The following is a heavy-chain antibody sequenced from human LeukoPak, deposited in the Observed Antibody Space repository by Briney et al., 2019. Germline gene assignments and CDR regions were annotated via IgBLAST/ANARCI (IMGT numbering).Heavy chain of an antibody. J-gene: IGHJ4*02. CDR1: GGTFSSYT. V-gene: IGHV1-69*02. Sequence: SVKVSCKASGGTFSSYTISWARQAPGQGLEWMGRIIPILGIANYAQKFQGRVTITADKSTSTAYMELSSLRSEDTAVYYCARHNYYDSSGYYGYPFDYWGQGTLVTVSS. CDR3: ARHNYYDSSGYYGYPFDY. CDR2: IIPILGIA. D-gene: IGHD3-22*01.